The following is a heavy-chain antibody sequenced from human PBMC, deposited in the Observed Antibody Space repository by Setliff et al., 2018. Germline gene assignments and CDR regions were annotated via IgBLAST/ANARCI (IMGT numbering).Heavy chain of an antibody. CDR1: GGTFSSYA. V-gene: IGHV1-69*13. CDR2: IIPIFGTA. J-gene: IGHJ6*03. CDR3: VRDERSSSFRPLYYYYYYMDV. D-gene: IGHD6-6*01. Sequence: RASVKVSCKASGGTFSSYAISWVRQAPGQGLEWMGGIIPIFGTANYAQKFQGRVTITADESTSTAYMELSSLRSEDTAVYYCVRDERSSSFRPLYYYYYYMDVWGKGTTVTVSS.